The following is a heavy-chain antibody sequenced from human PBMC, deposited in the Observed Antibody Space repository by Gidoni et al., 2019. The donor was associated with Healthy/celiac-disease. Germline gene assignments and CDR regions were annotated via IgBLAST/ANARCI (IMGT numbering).Heavy chain of an antibody. J-gene: IGHJ3*02. CDR1: GGTFSSYA. V-gene: IGHV1-69*01. D-gene: IGHD5-18*01. CDR3: ARNRGYSYGPSRDAFDI. CDR2: IIPIFGTA. Sequence: QVQLVQSGAEVKKPGSSVKVSCKASGGTFSSYAISWVRQAPGQGLEWMGGIIPIFGTANYAQKFQGRVTITADESTSTAYMELSSLRSEDTAVYYCARNRGYSYGPSRDAFDIWGQGTMVTVSS.